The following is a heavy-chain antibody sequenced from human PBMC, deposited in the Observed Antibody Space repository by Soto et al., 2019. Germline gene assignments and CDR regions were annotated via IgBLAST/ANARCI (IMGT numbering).Heavy chain of an antibody. D-gene: IGHD3-22*01. CDR3: AGSGYYHNSVLDF. J-gene: IGHJ6*02. Sequence: PSETLSLTCAVSGGSISSGGYSWSWIRQPPGKGLEWIGYIYHSGSTYYNPSLKSRVTISVDRSKNQFSLKLSSVTAADTAVYYCAGSGYYHNSVLDFSGQGSSVIVSS. V-gene: IGHV4-30-2*01. CDR2: IYHSGST. CDR1: GGSISSGGYS.